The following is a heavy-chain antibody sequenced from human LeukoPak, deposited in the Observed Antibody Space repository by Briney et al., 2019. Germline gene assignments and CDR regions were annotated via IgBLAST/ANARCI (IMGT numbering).Heavy chain of an antibody. CDR1: GGSFSGYY. V-gene: IGHV4-59*08. CDR2: IYYSGST. D-gene: IGHD3/OR15-3a*01. J-gene: IGHJ4*02. Sequence: PSETLSLTCAVYGGSFSGYYWSWIRQPPGKGLEWIGYIYYSGSTSYNPSLKSRVTISVDTSKNQFSLKVSSVTAADTAVYYCARLGPTVRTYYFDYWGQGALVTVSS. CDR3: ARLGPTVRTYYFDY.